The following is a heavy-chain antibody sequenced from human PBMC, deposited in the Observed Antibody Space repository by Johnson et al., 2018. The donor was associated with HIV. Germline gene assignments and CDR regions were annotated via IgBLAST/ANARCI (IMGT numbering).Heavy chain of an antibody. CDR1: GFTFTNAW. CDR2: ISFDGSNK. Sequence: QVQLVESGGGLVKPGGSLRLSCAASGFTFTNAWMTWVRQAPGQGLEWVALISFDGSNKYYADSVKGRFTISRDNSKNTVYVQMSSLRAEDTAVYYCANLQSSDFPYAFDVWGQGTMVTVSS. D-gene: IGHD4-11*01. V-gene: IGHV3-30*18. J-gene: IGHJ3*01. CDR3: ANLQSSDFPYAFDV.